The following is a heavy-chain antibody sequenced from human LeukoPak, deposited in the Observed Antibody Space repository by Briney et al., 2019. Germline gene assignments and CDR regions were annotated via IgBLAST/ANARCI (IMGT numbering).Heavy chain of an antibody. J-gene: IGHJ6*03. V-gene: IGHV4-39*07. CDR1: GGSISSSSYY. CDR3: ARVNYGLWSGSYYYYMDV. CDR2: IYYSGST. D-gene: IGHD3-3*01. Sequence: SETLSLTCTVSGGSISSSSYYWGWIRQPPGKGLEWIGSIYYSGSTYYNPSLKSRVTLSVDTSKNQFSLTLSSVTAADTAVYYCARVNYGLWSGSYYYYMDVWGKGTTVTVSS.